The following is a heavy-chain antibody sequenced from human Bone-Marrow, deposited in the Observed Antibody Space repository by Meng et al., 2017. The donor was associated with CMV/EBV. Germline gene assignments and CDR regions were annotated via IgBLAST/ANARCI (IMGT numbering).Heavy chain of an antibody. D-gene: IGHD6-6*01. CDR1: GYTFTSYG. CDR2: ISAYNGNT. J-gene: IGHJ5*02. V-gene: IGHV1-18*01. CDR3: ARKGKYSTDGWFDP. Sequence: QVQLVPDGAEVKKPGALVKSSCKACGYTFTSYGISWVRQAPGQGLEWMGWISAYNGNTNYAQKLQGRVTMTTDTSTSTAYMELRSLRSDDTAVYYCARKGKYSTDGWFDPWGQGTLVTVSS.